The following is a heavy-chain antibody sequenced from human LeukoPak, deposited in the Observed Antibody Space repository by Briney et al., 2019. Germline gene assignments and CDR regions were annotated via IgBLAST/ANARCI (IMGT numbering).Heavy chain of an antibody. Sequence: GGSLRPTCAASGFTFSGYYMSWIRQAPGKGLEWVSYISCSSSYTNYADSVKGRFTISRDNATNSLYLQMTSLRAEDTAVYYCARRFWYAFDIWGQGTMVTVSS. CDR3: ARRFWYAFDI. CDR1: GFTFSGYY. CDR2: ISCSSSYT. V-gene: IGHV3-11*03. J-gene: IGHJ3*02. D-gene: IGHD3-3*01.